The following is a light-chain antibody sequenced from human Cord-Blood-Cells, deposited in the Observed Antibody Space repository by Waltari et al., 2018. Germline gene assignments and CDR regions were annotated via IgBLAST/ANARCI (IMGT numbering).Light chain of an antibody. CDR3: CSYAGSSTLV. Sequence: QSALTPPASVSGSPGQSITISGTRTSSAVGSYNLSAWYQQHPGKAPKLMIYEGSKRPSGVSNRFSGSKSGNTASLTISGLQAEDEADYYCCSYAGSSTLVFGTGTKVTVL. CDR1: SSAVGSYNL. CDR2: EGS. J-gene: IGLJ1*01. V-gene: IGLV2-23*01.